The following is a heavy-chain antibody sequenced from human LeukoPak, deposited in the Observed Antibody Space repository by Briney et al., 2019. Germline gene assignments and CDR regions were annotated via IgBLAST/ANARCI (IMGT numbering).Heavy chain of an antibody. Sequence: PGGSLRLSCAASGFTFSSYAMHWVRQAPGKGLEWVAVISYDGSNKYYADSVKGRFTISRDNSKNTLYLQMNSLRAEDTAVYYCARDISDSSGCPDHWGQGTLVTVSS. D-gene: IGHD6-19*01. CDR1: GFTFSSYA. J-gene: IGHJ5*02. CDR3: ARDISDSSGCPDH. V-gene: IGHV3-30*04. CDR2: ISYDGSNK.